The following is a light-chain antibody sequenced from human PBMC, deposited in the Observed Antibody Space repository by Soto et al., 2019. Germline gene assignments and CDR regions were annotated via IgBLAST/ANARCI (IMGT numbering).Light chain of an antibody. CDR3: QQYNNWPP. CDR2: GAS. Sequence: EIVMTHSPATLSVSPGERATLSCRASQSVSSNLAWYQQKPGQAPRLLIYGASTRATGIPARFSGSGSGTEFTLTISSLQSEDFAVYFCQQYNNWPPFGQGTKVDIK. V-gene: IGKV3-15*01. CDR1: QSVSSN. J-gene: IGKJ1*01.